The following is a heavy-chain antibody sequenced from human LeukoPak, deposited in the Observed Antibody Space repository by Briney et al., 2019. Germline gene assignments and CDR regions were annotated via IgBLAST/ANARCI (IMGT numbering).Heavy chain of an antibody. V-gene: IGHV3-9*01. CDR3: AKDMSSSGYYPHFDY. CDR1: GFTFDDYA. Sequence: PGGSLRLSCAASGFTFDDYAMHWVRQAPGKGLEWVSGISWNSGSIGYADSVKGRFTISRDNAKNSLYLQMNSLRAEDTALYYCAKDMSSSGYYPHFDYWGQGTLVTVSS. D-gene: IGHD3-22*01. CDR2: ISWNSGSI. J-gene: IGHJ4*02.